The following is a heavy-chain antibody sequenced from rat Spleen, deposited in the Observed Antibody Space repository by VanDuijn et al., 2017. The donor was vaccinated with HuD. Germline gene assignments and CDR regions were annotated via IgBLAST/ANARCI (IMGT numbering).Heavy chain of an antibody. V-gene: IGHV5-29*01. CDR2: ISYGDSSGHSGT. CDR1: GFTFSDYY. J-gene: IGHJ1*01. Sequence: EVQLVESAGGLVQPGRSLKLSCAASGFTFSDYYMAWVRQAPTTGLEWVATISYGDSSGHSGTYYRDSVKGRFTISRDNAKSTLYLQMDSLRSEDTATYYCARQWLTGSHWFFDFWGPGTMVTVSS. D-gene: IGHD1-4*01. CDR3: ARQWLTGSHWFFDF.